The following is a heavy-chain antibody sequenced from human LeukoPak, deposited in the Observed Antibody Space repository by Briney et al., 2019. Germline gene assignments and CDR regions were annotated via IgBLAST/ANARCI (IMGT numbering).Heavy chain of an antibody. D-gene: IGHD3-22*01. CDR3: AKGVNYYDSSGYYPYYFDY. CDR2: ISGSVGST. CDR1: RFTFSSYA. J-gene: IGHJ4*02. Sequence: GGSLRLSCAASRFTFSSYAMSWVRQAPGKGLEWVSAISGSVGSTYYADSVKGRFTISRDNSKNTLFLQMNSLRAEDTAVYYCAKGVNYYDSSGYYPYYFDYWGQGTLVTVSS. V-gene: IGHV3-23*01.